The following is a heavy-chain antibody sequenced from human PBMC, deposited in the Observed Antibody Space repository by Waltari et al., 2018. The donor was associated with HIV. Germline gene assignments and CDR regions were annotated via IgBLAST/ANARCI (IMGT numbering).Heavy chain of an antibody. CDR2: IKGDGSEK. J-gene: IGHJ4*02. V-gene: IGHV3-7*01. CDR1: GFGFSSFW. CDR3: ARSQGGGTLQDY. D-gene: IGHD1-26*01. Sequence: EVQLVESGGDLVQPGGSLRLSCEASGFGFSSFWMTWVRQAPGKGWEGVDSIKGDGSEKDYVDSVKGRFTISRDTAKNTLSLQMDSLRVEDTAVYYCARSQGGGTLQDYWGQGTLVIVSS.